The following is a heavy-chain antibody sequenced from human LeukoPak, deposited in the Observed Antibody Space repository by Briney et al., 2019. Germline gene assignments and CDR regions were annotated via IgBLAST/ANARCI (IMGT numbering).Heavy chain of an antibody. V-gene: IGHV3-23*01. Sequence: PGGSLRLSCTASGFTFGDYAMSWVRQAPGKGLEWVSAIRGTGTSTYYADSVKGRFTISRDNSKNTLYLQMNSLRAEDTAVYYCAKVTYGSGTYGAFDYWGQGTLVTVSS. CDR2: IRGTGTST. CDR3: AKVTYGSGTYGAFDY. D-gene: IGHD3-10*01. CDR1: GFTFGDYA. J-gene: IGHJ4*02.